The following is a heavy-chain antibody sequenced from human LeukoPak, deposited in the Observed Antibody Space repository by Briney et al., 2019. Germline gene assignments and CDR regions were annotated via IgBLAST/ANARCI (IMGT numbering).Heavy chain of an antibody. CDR2: IKQDGSEK. CDR3: AREGREWLWGDYYYYYGMDV. V-gene: IGHV3-7*01. J-gene: IGHJ6*02. D-gene: IGHD3-3*01. CDR1: GFTFSSYW. Sequence: GGSLRLSCAASGFTFSSYWMSWVRQAPGKGLEWVANIKQDGSEKYYVDSVKGRFTISRDNAKNSLYLQMNSLRAEDTAVCYCAREGREWLWGDYYYYYGMDVWGQGTTVTVSS.